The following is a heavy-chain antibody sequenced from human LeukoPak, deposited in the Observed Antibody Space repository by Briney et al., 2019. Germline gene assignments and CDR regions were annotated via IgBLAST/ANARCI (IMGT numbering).Heavy chain of an antibody. V-gene: IGHV4-39*07. J-gene: IGHJ4*02. CDR1: GFTFSSYW. CDR3: ARRDGYNLWYFDY. Sequence: GSLRLSCAASGFTFSSYWMSWVRQAPGKGLEWIGSIYYSGSTYYNPSLKSRVTISVDTSKNQFSLKLSSVTAADTAVYYCARRDGYNLWYFDYWGQGTLVTVSS. D-gene: IGHD5-24*01. CDR2: IYYSGST.